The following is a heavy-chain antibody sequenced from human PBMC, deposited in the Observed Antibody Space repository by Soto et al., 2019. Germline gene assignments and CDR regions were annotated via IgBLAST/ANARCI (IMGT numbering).Heavy chain of an antibody. Sequence: GGSLRLSCAASGFTFSSYWMSWVRQAPGKGLEWVANIKQDGSEKYYVDSVKGRFTISRDNAKNSLYLQMNSLRAEDTAVYYCARVYRLGLPGYFDYWGQGTLVTVSS. CDR2: IKQDGSEK. D-gene: IGHD3-16*01. CDR3: ARVYRLGLPGYFDY. J-gene: IGHJ4*02. CDR1: GFTFSSYW. V-gene: IGHV3-7*01.